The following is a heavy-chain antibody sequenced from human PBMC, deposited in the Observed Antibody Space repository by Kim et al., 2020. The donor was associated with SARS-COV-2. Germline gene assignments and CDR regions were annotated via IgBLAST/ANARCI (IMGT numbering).Heavy chain of an antibody. CDR1: GFTFSSYS. CDR3: ARDRRVNKEGSSSWYSSFYYYYGMDV. V-gene: IGHV3-21*01. Sequence: GGSLRLSCAASGFTFSSYSMNWVRQAPGKGLEWVSSISSSSSYIYYADSVKGRFTISRDNAKNSLYLQMNSLRAEDTAVYYCARDRRVNKEGSSSWYSSFYYYYGMDVWGQGTTVTVSS. J-gene: IGHJ6*02. D-gene: IGHD6-13*01. CDR2: ISSSSSYI.